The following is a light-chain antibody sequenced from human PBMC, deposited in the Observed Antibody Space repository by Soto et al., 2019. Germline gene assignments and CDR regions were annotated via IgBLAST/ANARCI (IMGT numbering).Light chain of an antibody. CDR1: QSVSGN. Sequence: EILMTQSPATLAVSPGERATLSCRASQSVSGNLAWYQQKPGQAPRLLIYDASNRATGGPARISGGGSGRDVVPTISNRVHDEFAVNYCRQRSYYHPDTFGQGTRVEIK. J-gene: IGKJ5*01. CDR2: DAS. CDR3: RQRSYYHPDT. V-gene: IGKV3-11*02.